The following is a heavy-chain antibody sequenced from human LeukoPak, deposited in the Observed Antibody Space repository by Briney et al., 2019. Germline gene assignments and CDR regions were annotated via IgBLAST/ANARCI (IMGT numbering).Heavy chain of an antibody. J-gene: IGHJ4*02. CDR2: IIPTLEIA. Sequence: GASVKVSCKASGGTFISYAITWVRQAPGQGLEWMGRIIPTLEIANYAQKFQGRVTITADKSTSTAYMELSSLRPEDTAVYYCARVLSGSWLWFWGQGTLVTVSS. D-gene: IGHD5-18*01. CDR3: ARVLSGSWLWF. V-gene: IGHV1-69*04. CDR1: GGTFISYA.